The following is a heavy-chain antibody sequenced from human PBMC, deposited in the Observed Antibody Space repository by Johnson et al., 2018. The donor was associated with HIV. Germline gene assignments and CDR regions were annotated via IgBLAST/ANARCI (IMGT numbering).Heavy chain of an antibody. CDR3: ARDGSYNVLRFLVWFLRGGDAFDI. V-gene: IGHV3-13*01. D-gene: IGHD3-3*01. J-gene: IGHJ3*02. Sequence: VQLVESGGGWIQPGGVPETLLCSLTFRNCAFQWVSTVGTADDTYYPGSVKGRFTISRENAKNSLYLQMNSLRAEATAVYYCARDGSYNVLRFLVWFLRGGDAFDIWGQGTMVTVSS. CDR1: FRNCA. CDR2: VGTADDT.